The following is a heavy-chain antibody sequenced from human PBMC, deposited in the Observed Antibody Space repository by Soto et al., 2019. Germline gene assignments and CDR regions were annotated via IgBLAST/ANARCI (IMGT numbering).Heavy chain of an antibody. CDR1: GYSFTSYW. Sequence: PGEALKISCKGSGYSFTSYWIGWVRQIPGKGLEWMGIIYPGDSDTRYSPSFQGQVTISADKSISTAYLQWSSLKASDTAMYYCARPHDFWSGYRRYDAFDIWGQGTMVTVSS. CDR2: IYPGDSDT. J-gene: IGHJ3*02. D-gene: IGHD3-3*01. V-gene: IGHV5-51*01. CDR3: ARPHDFWSGYRRYDAFDI.